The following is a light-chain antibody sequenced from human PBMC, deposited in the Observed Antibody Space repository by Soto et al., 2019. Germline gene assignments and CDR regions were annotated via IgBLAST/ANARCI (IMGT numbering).Light chain of an antibody. Sequence: EIVMTQSPSTLSVSPGERATLSCRASQSVRSSFLAWYQQKPGQAPSLLIYGASTRATGIPARFSGSGSGTEFTLTINSLQSEDFAVYYCQKYNNWPLTFGQGTKVDIK. V-gene: IGKV3-15*01. CDR3: QKYNNWPLT. J-gene: IGKJ1*01. CDR2: GAS. CDR1: QSVRSSF.